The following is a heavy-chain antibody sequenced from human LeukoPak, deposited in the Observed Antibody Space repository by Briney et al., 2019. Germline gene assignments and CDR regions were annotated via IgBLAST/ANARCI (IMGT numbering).Heavy chain of an antibody. CDR3: ARASGFNRFDP. Sequence: GGSLRLSCAVSGFTFSSYWMSWVRQAPGKGLEWVANIKQDGSVKYYVDSVKGRFSISRDNAKNSLDLQMNSLRAEDTAVYYCARASGFNRFDPWGQGTLVIVSS. CDR1: GFTFSSYW. D-gene: IGHD3-10*01. J-gene: IGHJ5*02. V-gene: IGHV3-7*04. CDR2: IKQDGSVK.